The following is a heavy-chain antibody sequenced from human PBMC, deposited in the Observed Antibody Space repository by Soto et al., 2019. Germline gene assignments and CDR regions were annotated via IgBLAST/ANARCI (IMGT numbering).Heavy chain of an antibody. J-gene: IGHJ4*02. CDR2: IIPIFGTA. CDR3: ACGSDRYYFDY. Sequence: SVKVSCKDSGGTFSSYSISWVRPAPGQGLEWMGGIIPIFGTANYAQKFQGRVTITADESTSTAYMELSSLRSGDTAVYYCACGSDRYYFDYWGQGTLVTVSS. D-gene: IGHD1-26*01. V-gene: IGHV1-69*13. CDR1: GGTFSSYS.